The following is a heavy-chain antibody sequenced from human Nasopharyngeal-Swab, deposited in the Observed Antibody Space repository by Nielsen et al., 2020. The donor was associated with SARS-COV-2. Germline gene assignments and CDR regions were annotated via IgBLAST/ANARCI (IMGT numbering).Heavy chain of an antibody. Sequence: VRQMPGKGLEWIGSIYYSGSTYYNPSLKSRVTISVDTSKNQFSLKLSSVTAADTAVYYCASHHGDCSGGSCYYRVFDYWGQGTLVTVSS. D-gene: IGHD2-15*01. CDR3: ASHHGDCSGGSCYYRVFDY. V-gene: IGHV4-39*01. J-gene: IGHJ4*02. CDR2: IYYSGST.